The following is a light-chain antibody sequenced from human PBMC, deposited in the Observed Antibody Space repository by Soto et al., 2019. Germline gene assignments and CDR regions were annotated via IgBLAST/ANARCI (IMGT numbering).Light chain of an antibody. Sequence: DTVMTQSPLSLPVTPGEAASISCRSSQSLLHSDGYNYLDWYLQKPGQSPQLLIYLGPNRASGVPDRFSGSGSGTDFTLKISRVEAEDVGLYYCMQTLQTRTFGQGTKVDIK. J-gene: IGKJ1*01. CDR3: MQTLQTRT. V-gene: IGKV2-28*01. CDR2: LGP. CDR1: QSLLHSDGYNY.